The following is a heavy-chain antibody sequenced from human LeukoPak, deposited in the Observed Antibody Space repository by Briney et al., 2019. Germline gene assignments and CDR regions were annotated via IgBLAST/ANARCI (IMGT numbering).Heavy chain of an antibody. J-gene: IGHJ5*02. CDR1: GYTFTSYD. CDR3: ARASGYCSGGSCYGGNWFDP. Sequence: ASVKVSCKASGYTFTSYDINWVRQATGQGLEWMGWMNPNSGNTGYAQKFQGRVTMTRNTSISTAYMELSSLRSEDTAVYYCARASGYCSGGSCYGGNWFDPWGQGTLVTVSS. D-gene: IGHD2-15*01. V-gene: IGHV1-8*01. CDR2: MNPNSGNT.